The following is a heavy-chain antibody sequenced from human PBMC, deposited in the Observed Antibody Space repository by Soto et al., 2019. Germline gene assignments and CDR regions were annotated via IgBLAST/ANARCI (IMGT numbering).Heavy chain of an antibody. J-gene: IGHJ5*02. CDR3: ARVFGQMTFYSWFDP. V-gene: IGHV4-4*07. CDR1: GGSISIYY. CDR2: IYTSGST. Sequence: SETLSLTCTVSGGSISIYYWSLIRQPAGKGLEWIGRIYTSGSTNYNPSLKSRVTMSVDTSKNQFSLKLSSVTAADTAVYYCARVFGQMTFYSWFDPWGQGTLVTVSS. D-gene: IGHD3-16*01.